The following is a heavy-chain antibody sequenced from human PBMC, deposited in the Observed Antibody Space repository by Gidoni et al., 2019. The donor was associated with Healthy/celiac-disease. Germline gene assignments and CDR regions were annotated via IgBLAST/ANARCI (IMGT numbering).Heavy chain of an antibody. CDR1: GFTFSSYS. V-gene: IGHV3-21*01. CDR2: ISSSSSYI. Sequence: EVQLVESGGGLVKPGGSLRLSCAASGFTFSSYSMNWVHQAPGKGLEWVSSISSSSSYIYYADSVKGRFTISRDNAKNSLYLQMNSLRAEDTAVYYCARVGGPGTSFDYWGQGTLVTVSS. CDR3: ARVGGPGTSFDY. J-gene: IGHJ4*02. D-gene: IGHD3-16*01.